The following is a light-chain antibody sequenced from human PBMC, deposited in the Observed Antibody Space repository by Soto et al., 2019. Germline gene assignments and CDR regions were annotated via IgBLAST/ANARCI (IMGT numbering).Light chain of an antibody. CDR3: QQRSNWPIT. CDR2: DAS. J-gene: IGKJ3*01. CDR1: QSVSSY. Sequence: EIVLTQSPATLSLSPGERATLSCRASQSVSSYLAWYQQKPGQAPRLLIYDASNRATAIPARCSGSGSGTDFTLTISSLEPEDFAVYYCQQRSNWPITFGPGTKVEIK. V-gene: IGKV3-11*01.